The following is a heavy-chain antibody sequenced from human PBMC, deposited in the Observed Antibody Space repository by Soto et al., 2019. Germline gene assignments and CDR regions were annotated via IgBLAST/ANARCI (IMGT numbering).Heavy chain of an antibody. J-gene: IGHJ6*02. V-gene: IGHV4-31*03. CDR3: ARDREQQLVRFDYYYYGMDV. Sequence: PSETLSLTCTVSGGSISSGGYYWSWIRQHPGKGLEWIGYIYYSGSTYYNPSLKSRVTISVDTSKNQFSLKLSSVTAADTAVYYCARDREQQLVRFDYYYYGMDVWGQGTTVTVSS. D-gene: IGHD6-13*01. CDR2: IYYSGST. CDR1: GGSISSGGYY.